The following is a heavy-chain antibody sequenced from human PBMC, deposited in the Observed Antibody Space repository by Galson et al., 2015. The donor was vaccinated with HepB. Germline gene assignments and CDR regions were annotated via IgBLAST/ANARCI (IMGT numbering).Heavy chain of an antibody. D-gene: IGHD3-22*01. CDR2: TYYRAKWYN. Sequence: CAISGDSVSSNSAAWNWIRQSPSRGLEWLTRTYYRAKWYNDFAESVKSRITINPDTPKNQFSLQLNSVTPEDTAVYYCVRDVLTYYYDSSGQEYYYYYMDVGGKGTTVTVSS. V-gene: IGHV6-1*01. J-gene: IGHJ6*03. CDR1: GDSVSSNSAA. CDR3: VRDVLTYYYDSSGQEYYYYYMDV.